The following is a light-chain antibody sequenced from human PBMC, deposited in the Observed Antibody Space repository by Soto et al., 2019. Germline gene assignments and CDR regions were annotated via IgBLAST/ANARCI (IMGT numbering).Light chain of an antibody. J-gene: IGLJ1*01. CDR3: SSYAGSTFH. V-gene: IGLV2-8*01. CDR1: SSDVGGYNY. Sequence: QSALTQPPSASGSPGQTVTISCTGTSSDVGGYNYVSWYQQHPGKAPKLMIYDVSKRPSGVPDRFSGSKSGNTASLTVSGLQADEEADYYCSSYAGSTFHFGTGTKVTVL. CDR2: DVS.